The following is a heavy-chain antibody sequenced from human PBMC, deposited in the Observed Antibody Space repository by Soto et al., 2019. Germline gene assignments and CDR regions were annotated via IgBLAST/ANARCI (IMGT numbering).Heavy chain of an antibody. CDR2: IDPSDSYT. V-gene: IGHV5-10-1*01. CDR1: GYSFTSYW. J-gene: IGHJ5*02. Sequence: PGGSVKISCKGSGYSFTSYWISWVRQMPGKGLEWMGRIDPSDSYTNYSPSFQGHVTISADKSISTAYLQWSSLKASDTAMYYCARDADYDILTGYYRGSWFDPWGQGTLVTVSS. CDR3: ARDADYDILTGYYRGSWFDP. D-gene: IGHD3-9*01.